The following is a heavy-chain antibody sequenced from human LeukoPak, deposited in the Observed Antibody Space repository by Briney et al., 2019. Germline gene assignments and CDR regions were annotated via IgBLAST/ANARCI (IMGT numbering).Heavy chain of an antibody. CDR1: GGSISSYY. CDR3: ARQPYYGSGSYYYYYGMDV. V-gene: IGHV4-59*08. J-gene: IGHJ6*02. D-gene: IGHD3-10*01. CDR2: IYYSGST. Sequence: SETLSLTCTVSGGSISSYYWSWIRQPPGQGLEWIGYIYYSGSTNYNPSLKSRVTISVDTSKNQFSLKLSSVTAADTAVYYCARQPYYGSGSYYYYYGMDVWGQGTTVTVSS.